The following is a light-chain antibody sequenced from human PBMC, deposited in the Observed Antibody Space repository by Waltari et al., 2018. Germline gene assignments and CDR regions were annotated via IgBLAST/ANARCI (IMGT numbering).Light chain of an antibody. CDR3: AAWDDSLNGQRV. J-gene: IGLJ3*02. CDR2: SNN. V-gene: IGLV1-44*01. CDR1: SSNIGSTT. Sequence: QSVLTQPPSASGTPGQRVTISCSGSSSNIGSTTVNWYQQLPGTAPKLLIYSNNQRPSGVPDRFSGSKSGTSASLAISGLQSEDEADYYCAAWDDSLNGQRVFGGGTKLTVL.